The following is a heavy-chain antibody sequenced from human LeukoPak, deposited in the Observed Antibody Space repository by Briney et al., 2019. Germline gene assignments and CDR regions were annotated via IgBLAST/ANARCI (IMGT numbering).Heavy chain of an antibody. J-gene: IGHJ4*02. CDR2: IHHSGST. Sequence: SETLSLTCTVSGYSISSGYYWGWIRQPPGKGLEWIGSIHHSGSTYSNPSLKSRVTISVDTSKNQFSLKLNSVTAADTAVYYCAREAQYSSALTHNDYWSQETLVTVSS. D-gene: IGHD6-19*01. CDR1: GYSISSGYY. V-gene: IGHV4-38-2*02. CDR3: AREAQYSSALTHNDY.